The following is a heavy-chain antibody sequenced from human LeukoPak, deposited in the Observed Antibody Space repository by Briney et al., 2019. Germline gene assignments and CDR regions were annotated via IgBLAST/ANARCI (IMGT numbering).Heavy chain of an antibody. CDR3: ARQISDYYYYYIDV. Sequence: SETLSLTCTVSGSSISSSSYYWGWIRQPPGKGLEWIGSIYYSGSTYCNPSLKSRVTISEDTSKNQFSLTLRSVTAADTAVYYCARQISDYYYYYIDVWGKGTTVTVSS. V-gene: IGHV4-39*01. D-gene: IGHD3-3*01. CDR2: IYYSGST. J-gene: IGHJ6*03. CDR1: GSSISSSSYY.